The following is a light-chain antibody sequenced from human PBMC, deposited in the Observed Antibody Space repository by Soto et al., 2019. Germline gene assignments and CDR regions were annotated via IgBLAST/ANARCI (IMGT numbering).Light chain of an antibody. CDR1: SGQSTYI. J-gene: IGLJ2*01. Sequence: QLVLTQSSSASASLGSSVKLTCTLSSGQSTYIIAWHQQQPGKAPRYLMKVERSGTYNRGSGIPDRFSGSSSGADRYLTVSTLQFEDEADYYCETWDNYTPVVFGGGTKLTVL. CDR2: VERSGTY. CDR3: ETWDNYTPVV. V-gene: IGLV4-60*02.